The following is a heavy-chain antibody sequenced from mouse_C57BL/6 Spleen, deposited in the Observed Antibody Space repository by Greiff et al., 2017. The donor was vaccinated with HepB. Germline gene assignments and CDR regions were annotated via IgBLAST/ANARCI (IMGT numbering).Heavy chain of an antibody. J-gene: IGHJ3*01. Sequence: EVQLQQSGPELVKPGASVKISCKASGYTFTDYYMNWVKQSHGKSLEWIGDINPNNGGTSYNQKFKGKATLTVDKSSSTAYMELRSLTSEDSAVYYCARSLYDYDRAWFAYWGQGTLVTVSA. CDR1: GYTFTDYY. V-gene: IGHV1-26*01. CDR2: INPNNGGT. CDR3: ARSLYDYDRAWFAY. D-gene: IGHD2-4*01.